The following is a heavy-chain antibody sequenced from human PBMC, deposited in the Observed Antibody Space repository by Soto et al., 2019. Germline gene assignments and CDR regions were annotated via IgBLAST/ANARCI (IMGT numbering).Heavy chain of an antibody. V-gene: IGHV4-59*01. Sequence: SETLSLTSTVSGGSISSYYWSWIRQPPGKGLEWIGYIYYSGSTNYNPSLKSRVTISVDTSKNQFSLKLSSVTAADTAVYYCARDYSSGWFDYWGQGTLVTVSS. CDR2: IYYSGST. CDR1: GGSISSYY. J-gene: IGHJ5*01. D-gene: IGHD6-19*01. CDR3: ARDYSSGWFDY.